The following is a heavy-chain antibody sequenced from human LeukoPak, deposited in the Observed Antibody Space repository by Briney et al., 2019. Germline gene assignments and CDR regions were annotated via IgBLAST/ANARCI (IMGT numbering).Heavy chain of an antibody. CDR2: IYYSGST. Sequence: SETLSLTCTVSGGSISSSSYYWGWIRQPPGKGLEWIGSIYYSGSTYYNPSLKSRVTISVDTSKNQFSLKLSSVTAADTAVYYCARAPSPLPGLLWFGDLFAFDIWGQGTMVTVSS. V-gene: IGHV4-39*01. D-gene: IGHD3-10*01. J-gene: IGHJ3*02. CDR3: ARAPSPLPGLLWFGDLFAFDI. CDR1: GGSISSSSYY.